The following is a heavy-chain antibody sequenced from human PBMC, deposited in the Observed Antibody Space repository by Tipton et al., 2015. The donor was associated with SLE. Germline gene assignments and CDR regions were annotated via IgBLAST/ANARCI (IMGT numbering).Heavy chain of an antibody. CDR2: ISWNSGNI. CDR3: AKDPTMVQGVIMGGEFDY. CDR1: GFTFDDYA. D-gene: IGHD3-10*01. Sequence: SLRLSCAASGFTFDDYAMHWVRQAPGKGLEWVSGISWNSGNIDYADSVKGRFTISRDNAKNSLYLQMNSRRAEDTALYYCAKDPTMVQGVIMGGEFDYWGQETLVTVSS. V-gene: IGHV3-9*01. J-gene: IGHJ4*02.